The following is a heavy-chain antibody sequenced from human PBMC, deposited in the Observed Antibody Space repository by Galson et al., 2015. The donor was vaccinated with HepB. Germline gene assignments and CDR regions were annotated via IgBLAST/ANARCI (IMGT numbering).Heavy chain of an antibody. J-gene: IGHJ4*02. CDR3: ARGGMATIGGPTFDY. CDR1: GNTFTTYA. V-gene: IGHV1-18*01. D-gene: IGHD5-24*01. Sequence: SVKVSRKASGNTFTTYAINWVRQAPGQGPEWMGWVSGYNGNTNYAQKFQGRVTMTIDRSTSTAYMELRSLRSDDTAVYFCARGGMATIGGPTFDYWGQGTLVTVSS. CDR2: VSGYNGNT.